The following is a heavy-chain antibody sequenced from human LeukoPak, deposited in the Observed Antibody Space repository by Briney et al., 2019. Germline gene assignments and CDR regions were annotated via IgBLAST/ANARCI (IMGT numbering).Heavy chain of an antibody. CDR2: INPYNGNT. V-gene: IGHV1-18*01. CDR3: ARTSNGSGSTPWSFAP. D-gene: IGHD3-10*01. CDR1: GYTFTNYG. J-gene: IGHJ5*02. Sequence: SVKVSYKASGYTFTNYGISWVRQAPGQGLEWMGWINPYNGNTNYAHKPQGRVTMTTDTSTNTAYMELRSLRSDDTAVYYCARTSNGSGSTPWSFAPWGQGPLVTVSA.